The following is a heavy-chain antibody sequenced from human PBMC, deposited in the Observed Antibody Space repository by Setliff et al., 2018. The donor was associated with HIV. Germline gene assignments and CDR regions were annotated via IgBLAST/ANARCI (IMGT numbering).Heavy chain of an antibody. Sequence: GGSLRLSCTASGFTFSRYWMSWVRQAPGKGLEWVSGISAGGGSTYYADSVKGRFTISRDNSKNTLYMQMNNLRAEDTAVYYCAKRGYVSAWYDEPVQFYQHMDVWGKGTTVTVSS. CDR2: ISAGGGST. D-gene: IGHD6-19*01. CDR3: AKRGYVSAWYDEPVQFYQHMDV. V-gene: IGHV3-23*01. J-gene: IGHJ6*03. CDR1: GFTFSRYW.